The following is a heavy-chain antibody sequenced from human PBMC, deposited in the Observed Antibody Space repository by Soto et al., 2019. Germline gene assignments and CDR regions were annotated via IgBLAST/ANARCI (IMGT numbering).Heavy chain of an antibody. V-gene: IGHV3-7*01. CDR3: ASLDPGIEYTGRGDFDS. CDR1: RFTFSRYW. D-gene: IGHD6-6*01. J-gene: IGHJ4*02. CDR2: IKPDASAT. Sequence: EVVLVESGGRLVQPGGSLTLSCVASRFTFSRYWMSWVRQAPAKGLEWVAAIKPDASATYYVDSVRGRFTISRDNARQLLSLQMNSLRADDTGVYYCASLDPGIEYTGRGDFDSWGQGTLVTVSS.